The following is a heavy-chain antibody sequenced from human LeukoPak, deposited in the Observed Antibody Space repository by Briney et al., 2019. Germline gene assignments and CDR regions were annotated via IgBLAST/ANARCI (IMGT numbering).Heavy chain of an antibody. D-gene: IGHD2-15*01. CDR1: GGSFSGYY. CDR3: ARDFPARLGYCSGGSCSPSDY. J-gene: IGHJ4*02. Sequence: SETLSLTCAVYGGSFSGYYWSWIRQPPGKGLEWIGEINHSGSTNYNPSLKSRVTISVDTSKNQFSLKLSSVTAADTAVYYCARDFPARLGYCSGGSCSPSDYWGQGTLVTVSS. V-gene: IGHV4-34*01. CDR2: INHSGST.